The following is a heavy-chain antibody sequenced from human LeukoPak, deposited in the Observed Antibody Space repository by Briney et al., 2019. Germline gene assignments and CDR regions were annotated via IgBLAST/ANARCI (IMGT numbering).Heavy chain of an antibody. D-gene: IGHD3-9*01. J-gene: IGHJ4*02. V-gene: IGHV3-23*01. CDR1: GFTFSSYA. Sequence: GGSLRLSCAASGFTFSSYAMSWVRQAPGKGLEWVSAISGSGGSTYHADSVKGRFTISRDNSKNTLYLQMNSLRAEDTAVYYCAKVSYYDILTGYSSYYFDYWGQGTLVTVSS. CDR3: AKVSYYDILTGYSSYYFDY. CDR2: ISGSGGST.